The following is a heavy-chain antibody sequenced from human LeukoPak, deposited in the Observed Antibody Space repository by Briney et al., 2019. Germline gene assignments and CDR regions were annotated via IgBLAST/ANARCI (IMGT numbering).Heavy chain of an antibody. CDR1: GGSISSGSYY. Sequence: PSETLSLTCTVSGGSISSGSYYWSWIRQPAGKGLEWIANIYYSGSTYYNPSLKSRVTISVDTPKNQFSLKLTSVTAADTAMYYCAKSSSGWGPKGIDAFDIWGQGTMVTVSS. J-gene: IGHJ3*02. V-gene: IGHV4-39*07. D-gene: IGHD6-19*01. CDR3: AKSSSGWGPKGIDAFDI. CDR2: IYYSGST.